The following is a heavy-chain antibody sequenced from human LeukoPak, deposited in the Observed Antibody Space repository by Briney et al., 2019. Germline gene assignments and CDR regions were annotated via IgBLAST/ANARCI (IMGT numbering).Heavy chain of an antibody. CDR2: ISSSSKYI. CDR3: ARVAEAAAFDI. CDR1: GFTFSSYS. J-gene: IGHJ3*02. Sequence: AGGSLRLSCGASGFTFSSYSMNWVRQAPGRGLEWVSSISSSSKYIYYADSLKGRFTISRDNAKNSLYLQMNSLRAEDTAVYYCARVAEAAAFDIWGQGTMVTVSS. V-gene: IGHV3-21*01. D-gene: IGHD6-25*01.